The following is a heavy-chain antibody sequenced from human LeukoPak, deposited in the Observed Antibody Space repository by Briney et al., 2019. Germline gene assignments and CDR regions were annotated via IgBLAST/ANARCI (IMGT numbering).Heavy chain of an antibody. CDR2: IDNSGST. Sequence: SETLSLTCTVSGGSISSGSYYWGWIRQPPGKGLEWVGSIDNSGSTYYSPSLKSRVTISVDMSKNQFSLKLSSVTATDTAVYYCARSEVSKTYYFDYWGQETLVTVTS. CDR3: ARSEVSKTYYFDY. V-gene: IGHV4-39*01. CDR1: GGSISSGSYY. D-gene: IGHD2-8*01. J-gene: IGHJ4*02.